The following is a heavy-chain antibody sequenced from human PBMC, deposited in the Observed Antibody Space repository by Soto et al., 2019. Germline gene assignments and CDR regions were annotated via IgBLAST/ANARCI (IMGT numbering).Heavy chain of an antibody. J-gene: IGHJ4*02. CDR1: GFTFSSYA. CDR3: AKDWAIFGVVIVGDY. V-gene: IGHV3-23*01. Sequence: GGSLRLSCAASGFTFSSYAMSWVRQAPGKGLEWVSAISGSGGSTYYADSVKGRFTISRDNSKNTLYLQMNSLRAEDTAEYYCAKDWAIFGVVIVGDYWGQGTLVTVSS. D-gene: IGHD3-3*01. CDR2: ISGSGGST.